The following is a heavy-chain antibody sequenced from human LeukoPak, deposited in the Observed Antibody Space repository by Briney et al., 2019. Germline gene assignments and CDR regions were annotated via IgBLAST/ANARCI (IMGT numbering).Heavy chain of an antibody. CDR1: GYTFTSYG. CDR3: ATAVMGSSGYYSLPLEYFQH. J-gene: IGHJ1*01. V-gene: IGHV1-18*01. D-gene: IGHD3-22*01. Sequence: GASVKVSCKASGYTFTSYGISWVRQAPGQGLEWMGWISAYNGNTNYAQKLQGRVTMTTDTSTSTAYMELRSLRTDDTAVYYCATAVMGSSGYYSLPLEYFQHWGQGTLVTVSS. CDR2: ISAYNGNT.